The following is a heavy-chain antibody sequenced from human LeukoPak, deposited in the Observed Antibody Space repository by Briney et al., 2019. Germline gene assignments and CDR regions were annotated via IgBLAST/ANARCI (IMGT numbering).Heavy chain of an antibody. CDR2: MNPNSGNT. J-gene: IGHJ5*02. Sequence: ASVKVSCKDSGYTFTSYDINWVRQATGQGLEWMGWMNPNSGNTGYAQKFQGRVTITRDTSISTAYMELSSLTSEDTAVYYCARDRYCSGGSCSSWFDPWGQGTLVTVSS. CDR1: GYTFTSYD. V-gene: IGHV1-8*03. CDR3: ARDRYCSGGSCSSWFDP. D-gene: IGHD2-15*01.